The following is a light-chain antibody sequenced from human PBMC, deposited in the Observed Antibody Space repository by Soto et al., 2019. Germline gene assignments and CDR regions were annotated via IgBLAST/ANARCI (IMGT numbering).Light chain of an antibody. CDR2: GAS. CDR1: QSVSNNY. Sequence: EIVLTQSPGTLSLSPGERATLSCRASQSVSNNYLAWYQHKPGQAPRLLIYGASSRATGIADRFSGSGSGTDFTLTISRLEPEDFAVYYCQQYGNTPRTFGQGTKVDIK. J-gene: IGKJ1*01. V-gene: IGKV3-20*01. CDR3: QQYGNTPRT.